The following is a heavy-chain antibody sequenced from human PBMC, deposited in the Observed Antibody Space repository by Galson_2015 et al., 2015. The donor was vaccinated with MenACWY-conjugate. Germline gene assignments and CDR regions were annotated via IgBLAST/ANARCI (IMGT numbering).Heavy chain of an antibody. CDR3: VRDGDYYDYYGMDV. D-gene: IGHD3-10*01. V-gene: IGHV3-7*03. J-gene: IGHJ6*02. Sequence: SLRLSCAASGFRFTDYWMTWVRQAPGKGLDWVANIHQGGSRACYADSVKGRFTISRDNAKNSVFLQMSSLRPEDSAVYYCVRDGDYYDYYGMDVWGQGTTVTVSS. CDR1: GFRFTDYW. CDR2: IHQGGSRA.